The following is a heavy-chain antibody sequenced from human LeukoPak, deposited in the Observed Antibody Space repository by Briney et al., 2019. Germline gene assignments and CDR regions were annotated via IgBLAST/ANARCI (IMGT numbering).Heavy chain of an antibody. J-gene: IGHJ6*03. CDR1: GFTFSSYS. CDR2: ISSSSSTI. D-gene: IGHD6-13*01. CDR3: ARVTGYSSSWYREDHYYYMDV. Sequence: PGGSLRLSCAASGFTFSSYSMNWVRQAPGKGLEWVSYISSSSSTIYYADSVKGRFTISRDNAKNSLYLQMNSLRAEDTAVYYCARVTGYSSSWYREDHYYYMDVWGKGTTVTVSS. V-gene: IGHV3-48*01.